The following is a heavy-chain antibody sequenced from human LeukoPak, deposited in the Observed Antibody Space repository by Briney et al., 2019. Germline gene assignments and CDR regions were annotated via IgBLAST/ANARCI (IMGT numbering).Heavy chain of an antibody. D-gene: IGHD1-26*01. CDR3: AKELSRVGATTGDY. CDR2: ISGSGGST. Sequence: GGSLRLSCAASGLTFSIYAMSWVRQAPGKGLEWVSAISGSGGSTYYADSVKGRFTISRDNSKNTLYLQMNSLRAEDTAVYYCAKELSRVGATTGDYWGQGTLVTVSS. V-gene: IGHV3-23*01. CDR1: GLTFSIYA. J-gene: IGHJ4*02.